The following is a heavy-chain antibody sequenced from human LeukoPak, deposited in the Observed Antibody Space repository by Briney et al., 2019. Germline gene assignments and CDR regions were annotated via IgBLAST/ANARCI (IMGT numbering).Heavy chain of an antibody. CDR2: IYQSGIT. V-gene: IGHV4-4*02. Sequence: QVQLQESGPGLVKPSQTLSLTCAVSGGSISDGHWLSWVRQPPGKGLEWIGEIYQSGITNYNPSLKSRVTITVDKSKNEISLNLNSVTAADTAVYYCTRSDGYGLVGIWGQGTMVTVSS. J-gene: IGHJ3*01. CDR1: GGSISDGHW. D-gene: IGHD3-10*01. CDR3: TRSDGYGLVGI.